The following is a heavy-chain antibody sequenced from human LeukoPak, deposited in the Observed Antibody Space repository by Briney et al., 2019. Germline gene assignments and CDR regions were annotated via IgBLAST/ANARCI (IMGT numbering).Heavy chain of an antibody. J-gene: IGHJ4*02. D-gene: IGHD3-16*01. CDR3: LLGNFDY. V-gene: IGHV3-30*02. CDR1: GFTFSSYG. CDR2: IRYDGSNK. Sequence: PGGSLRLSCAASGFTFSSYGMHWVRQAPGKGLEWVAFIRYDGSNKYYADSVKGRFTISKDNSKNTLYLQMNSLRAEDTAVYYCLLGNFDYWGQGTLVTVSS.